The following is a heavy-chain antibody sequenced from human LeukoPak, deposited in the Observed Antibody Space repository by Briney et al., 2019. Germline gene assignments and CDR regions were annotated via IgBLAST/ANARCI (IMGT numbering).Heavy chain of an antibody. V-gene: IGHV4-34*01. CDR1: GGSFSGYY. D-gene: IGHD5-12*01. Sequence: PSETLSLTCAVYGGSFSGYYWSWIRQPPGKGLEWIGEINHSGSTNYNPSLKSRVTISVDTSKNQFSLKLSSVTAADTAVYYCARDRRGNSGYDTDLDYWGQGTLVTVSS. CDR3: ARDRRGNSGYDTDLDY. J-gene: IGHJ4*02. CDR2: INHSGST.